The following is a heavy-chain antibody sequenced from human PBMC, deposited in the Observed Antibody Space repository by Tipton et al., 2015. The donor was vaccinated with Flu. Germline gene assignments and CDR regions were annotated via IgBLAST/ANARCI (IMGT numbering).Heavy chain of an antibody. CDR3: ARLPPGSYYDTSGFYRSYFDY. D-gene: IGHD3-22*01. J-gene: IGHJ4*02. Sequence: QLVQSGAEVKKPGESLKISCKGSGYSFISNWIGWVRQMPGKGLEWMGIIYPVDSDTRYSPSFQGQVTISADKSTSTAYLQWNSLKASDTAMYYCARLPPGSYYDTSGFYRSYFDYWGQGTQVTVSS. V-gene: IGHV5-51*03. CDR2: IYPVDSDT. CDR1: GYSFISNW.